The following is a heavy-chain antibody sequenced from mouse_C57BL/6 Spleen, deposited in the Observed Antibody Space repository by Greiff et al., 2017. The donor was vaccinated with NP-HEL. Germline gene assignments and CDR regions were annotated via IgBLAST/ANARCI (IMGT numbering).Heavy chain of an antibody. Sequence: VQLKQSGAELARPGASVKMSCKASGYTFTSYTMHWVKQRPGQGLEWIGYINPSSGYTKYNQKFKDKATLTADQSSSTVYMQLSSLTSEDSAVDYCARGGSSFYLDYWGQGTTRTVSS. CDR1: GYTFTSYT. CDR2: INPSSGYT. J-gene: IGHJ2*01. V-gene: IGHV1-4*01. CDR3: ARGGSSFYLDY. D-gene: IGHD1-1*01.